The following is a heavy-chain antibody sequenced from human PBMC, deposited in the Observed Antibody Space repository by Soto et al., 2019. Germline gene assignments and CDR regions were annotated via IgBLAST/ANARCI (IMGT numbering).Heavy chain of an antibody. CDR3: AKVPADVVLPAVLDY. CDR1: GFTFSIYA. V-gene: IGHV3-23*01. CDR2: ISGSGGRT. J-gene: IGHJ4*02. Sequence: PGGSLRLSCAASGFTFSIYAMSWVRQAPGKGPEWVSAISGSGGRTYYADSVKGRFTISRDNSKNTLYLQMSSLRAEDTAVYYCAKVPADVVLPAVLDYWGQGTLVTVSS. D-gene: IGHD2-2*01.